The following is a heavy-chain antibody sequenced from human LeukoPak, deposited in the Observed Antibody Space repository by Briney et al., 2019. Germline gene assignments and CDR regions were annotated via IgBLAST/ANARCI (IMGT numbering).Heavy chain of an antibody. Sequence: GSLRLSCAASGFTFSTYAMNWVRQAPGKGLEWIGYIYYSGSTNYNPSLKSRVTISVDTSKNQFSLKLSSVTAADTAVYYCARVHYGDYEPFDYWGQGTLVTVSS. CDR2: IYYSGST. D-gene: IGHD4-17*01. CDR1: GFTFSTYA. CDR3: ARVHYGDYEPFDY. V-gene: IGHV4-59*01. J-gene: IGHJ4*02.